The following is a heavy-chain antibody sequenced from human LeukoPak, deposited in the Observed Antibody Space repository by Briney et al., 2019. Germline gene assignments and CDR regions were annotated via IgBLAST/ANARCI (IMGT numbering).Heavy chain of an antibody. CDR2: IYYSGST. D-gene: IGHD2-21*01. J-gene: IGHJ4*02. CDR3: ARKVKLGCFDY. CDR1: GGSISSYY. Sequence: SETLSLTCTVSGGSISSYYWSWIRQPPGKGLEWIGYIYYSGSTNYNPSLKSRVTISVDTSKNQFSLKLSSVTAADTAVYYCARKVKLGCFDYWGQGTLVTVSS. V-gene: IGHV4-59*08.